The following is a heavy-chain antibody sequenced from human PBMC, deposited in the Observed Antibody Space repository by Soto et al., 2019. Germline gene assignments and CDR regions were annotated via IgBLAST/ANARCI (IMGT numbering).Heavy chain of an antibody. V-gene: IGHV1-69*02. D-gene: IGHD2-15*01. J-gene: IGHJ1*01. CDR3: ARLGYCSGGRCYKAEYFQH. CDR1: GYTFTGYY. CDR2: IIPILGIA. Sequence: GASVKVSCKASGYTFTGYYMHWVRQAPGQGLEWMGRIIPILGIANYAQKFQGRVTITADKSTSTAYMELSSLRSEDTAVYYCARLGYCSGGRCYKAEYFQHWG.